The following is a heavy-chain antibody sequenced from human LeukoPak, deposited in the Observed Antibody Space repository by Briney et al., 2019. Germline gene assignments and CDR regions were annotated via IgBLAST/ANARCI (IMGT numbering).Heavy chain of an antibody. Sequence: GASVKVSCKASGYTFTGYYTHWVRQAPGQGLEWMGWINPNSGGTNYAQKFQGRVTMTRDTSISTAYMELSRLRSDDTAVYYCARDGPLRFLEWLLDYWGQGTLVTVSS. CDR3: ARDGPLRFLEWLLDY. V-gene: IGHV1-2*02. CDR2: INPNSGGT. D-gene: IGHD3-3*01. J-gene: IGHJ4*02. CDR1: GYTFTGYY.